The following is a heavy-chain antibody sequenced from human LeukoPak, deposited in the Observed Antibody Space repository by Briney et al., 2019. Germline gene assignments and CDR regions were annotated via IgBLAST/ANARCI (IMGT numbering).Heavy chain of an antibody. CDR1: GFTFGDYA. D-gene: IGHD3-22*01. CDR3: TRESITMIVGFDY. CDR2: IRSKAYGGTT. V-gene: IGHV3-49*03. J-gene: IGHJ4*02. Sequence: RSLRLSCTASGFTFGDYAMSWFRQAPGKGLEWVGFIRSKAYGGTTEYAASVKGRFTISRDDSKSIAYLQMNSLKTEDTAVYCCTRESITMIVGFDYWGQGTLVTVSS.